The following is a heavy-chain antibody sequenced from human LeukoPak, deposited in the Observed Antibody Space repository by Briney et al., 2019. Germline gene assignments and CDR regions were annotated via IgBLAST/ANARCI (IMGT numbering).Heavy chain of an antibody. Sequence: ASVKVSCKASGYTFTGYYTHWVRQAPGQGLEWMGWINPNSGGTNYAQKFQGRVTMTRDTSISTAYMELSRLRSDDTAVYYCARAEEIAAAGTSWFDPWGQGTLVTVSS. CDR1: GYTFTGYY. CDR3: ARAEEIAAAGTSWFDP. CDR2: INPNSGGT. V-gene: IGHV1-2*02. D-gene: IGHD6-13*01. J-gene: IGHJ5*02.